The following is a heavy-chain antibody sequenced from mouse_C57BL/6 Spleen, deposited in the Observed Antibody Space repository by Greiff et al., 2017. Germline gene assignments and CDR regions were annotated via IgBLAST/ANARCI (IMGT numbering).Heavy chain of an antibody. D-gene: IGHD1-1*01. Sequence: QVQLQQSGPELVKPGASVKISCKASGYAFSSSWMNWVKQRPGKGLEWIGRIYPGDGDTNYNGKFKGKATLTADKSSSTAYMQLSSLTSEDSAVYFCARSRYYYGSSVYAMDYWGQGTSVTVSS. CDR3: ARSRYYYGSSVYAMDY. J-gene: IGHJ4*01. V-gene: IGHV1-82*01. CDR2: IYPGDGDT. CDR1: GYAFSSSW.